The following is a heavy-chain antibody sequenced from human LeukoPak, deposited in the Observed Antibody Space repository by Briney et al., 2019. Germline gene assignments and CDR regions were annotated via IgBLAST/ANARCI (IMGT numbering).Heavy chain of an antibody. CDR1: GFTFSSYA. J-gene: IGHJ6*02. V-gene: IGHV3-30*04. CDR3: ARDPGSSWYTNYGMDV. D-gene: IGHD6-13*01. CDR2: ISYDGSNK. Sequence: GRSLRLSCAAYGFTFSSYAMHWVRQAPGKGLEWVAVISYDGSNKYYADSVKGRFTISRDNSKNTLYLQMNSLRAEDTAVYYCARDPGSSWYTNYGMDVWGQGTTVTVSS.